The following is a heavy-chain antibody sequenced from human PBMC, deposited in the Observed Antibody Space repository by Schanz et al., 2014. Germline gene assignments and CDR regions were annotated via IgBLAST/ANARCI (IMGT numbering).Heavy chain of an antibody. J-gene: IGHJ4*02. CDR3: ARDSGSSSWYPSDY. D-gene: IGHD6-13*01. Sequence: QVQLVQSGAEVKKPGASVKVSCKASGYTFTSDSMHWVRQAPGQGLEWMGMINPSGGSTTYAQKFQGRVTMTRDTSTSTVYMELSSLRSEDTALYYCARDSGSSSWYPSDYWGQGTLVTVSS. V-gene: IGHV1-46*01. CDR1: GYTFTSDS. CDR2: INPSGGST.